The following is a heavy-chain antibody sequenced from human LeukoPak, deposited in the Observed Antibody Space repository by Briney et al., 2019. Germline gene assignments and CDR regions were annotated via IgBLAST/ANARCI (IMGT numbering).Heavy chain of an antibody. CDR2: IYYSGST. Sequence: SETLSLTSTVSGGSISSYYWSWIRQPPGKGLERIGYIYYSGSTNYNPSLKSRVTISVDTSKNQFSLNLTSVTVADTAVYYCARSDYYYYGMDVWGQGTTVTVSS. CDR3: ARSDYYYYGMDV. J-gene: IGHJ6*02. V-gene: IGHV4-59*08. CDR1: GGSISSYY.